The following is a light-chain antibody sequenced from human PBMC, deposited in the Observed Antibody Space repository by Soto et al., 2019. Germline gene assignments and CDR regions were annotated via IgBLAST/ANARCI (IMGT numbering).Light chain of an antibody. CDR3: APFGGTNSFV. Sequence: QSALTQPPSASGSPGQSVTISCTGTSGDIGGYNYVSWYQQHPGKAPKLLIYEVTKRPSGVPDRFSGSKSGNTASLNVSGPQGEDEADYYCAPFGGTNSFVFGGGTQLPVL. J-gene: IGLJ2*01. V-gene: IGLV2-8*01. CDR1: SGDIGGYNY. CDR2: EVT.